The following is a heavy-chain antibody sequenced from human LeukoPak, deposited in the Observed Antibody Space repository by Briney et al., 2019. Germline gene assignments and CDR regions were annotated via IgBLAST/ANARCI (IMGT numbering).Heavy chain of an antibody. CDR2: IKKDETEI. CDR1: GFSFRNTW. Sequence: GGSLILSCTASGFSFRNTWMSWFRQAPGKGLEWVANIKKDETEIYYADSVKGRFTISRDNAKRSLYLQMNVLRAADTAVYYCATLNWDDGEVSGFDHWGRGIMVTVSS. D-gene: IGHD1-26*01. CDR3: ATLNWDDGEVSGFDH. J-gene: IGHJ5*02. V-gene: IGHV3-7*01.